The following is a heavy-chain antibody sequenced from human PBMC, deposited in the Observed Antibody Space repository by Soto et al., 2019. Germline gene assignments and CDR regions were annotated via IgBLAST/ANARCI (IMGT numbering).Heavy chain of an antibody. CDR3: ARVPEDSSGYFDP. J-gene: IGHJ5*02. D-gene: IGHD3-22*01. Sequence: PXETLSVPGCVSCVAISSSRWWTWVRQFPGKGLEWIGEIYPSGSTNYNPSLKSRVTISLDRSQNQFSLNLRSVTAADTATYYCARVPEDSSGYFDPWGQGALVTVSS. V-gene: IGHV4-4*02. CDR1: CVAISSSRW. CDR2: IYPSGST.